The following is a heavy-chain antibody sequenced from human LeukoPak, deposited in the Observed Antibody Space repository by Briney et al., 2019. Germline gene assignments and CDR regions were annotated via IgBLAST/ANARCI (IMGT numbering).Heavy chain of an antibody. CDR2: IIPVFGTA. V-gene: IGHV1-69*13. D-gene: IGHD1-26*01. J-gene: IGHJ4*02. CDR3: ARDSGSYPSDFDY. CDR1: GGTFSSYA. Sequence: SVKVSCKASGGTFSSYAISWVRQAPGQGPEWMGGIIPVFGTAHYAQKFQGRVTITADESTSTAYMELSSLRSEDTAVYYCARDSGSYPSDFDYWGQGTLVTVSS.